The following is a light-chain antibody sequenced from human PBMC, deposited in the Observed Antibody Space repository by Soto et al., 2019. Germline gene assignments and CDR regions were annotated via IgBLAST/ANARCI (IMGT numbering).Light chain of an antibody. Sequence: QSVLTQPASVSGSPGQSITISCTGTSSDVGDYNYVSWYQQVPGKAPKVMIYEVSNRPSGVSYRFTGSKSGNTASLTISGLQAEDEADYYCSSYTTTSTLVFGGGTKVTVL. CDR3: SSYTTTSTLV. V-gene: IGLV2-14*01. CDR2: EVS. CDR1: SSDVGDYNY. J-gene: IGLJ3*02.